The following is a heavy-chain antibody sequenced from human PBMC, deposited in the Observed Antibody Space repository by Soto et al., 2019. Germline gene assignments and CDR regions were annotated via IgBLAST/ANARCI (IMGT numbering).Heavy chain of an antibody. V-gene: IGHV3-7*05. Sequence: GGSLRLSCAASGFTFSSNWMSWVRQAPGKGLEWVANIKQDGSEKNYVDSVKGRFTISRDNAKNSLYLQMDSLRVEDTAVYYCARDWRDGYNYCFDYWGQGTLVTVSS. D-gene: IGHD5-12*01. CDR1: GFTFSSNW. CDR2: IKQDGSEK. J-gene: IGHJ4*02. CDR3: ARDWRDGYNYCFDY.